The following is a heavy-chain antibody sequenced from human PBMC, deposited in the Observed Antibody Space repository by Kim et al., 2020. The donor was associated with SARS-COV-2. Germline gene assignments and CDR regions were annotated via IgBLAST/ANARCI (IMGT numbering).Heavy chain of an antibody. D-gene: IGHD5-12*01. Sequence: NARFTISRDTSKNTLYLQMNSLRAEDTAVYYCARDGDTLRYTGYENYGMDVWGQGTTVTVSS. J-gene: IGHJ6*02. V-gene: IGHV3-66*01. CDR3: ARDGDTLRYTGYENYGMDV.